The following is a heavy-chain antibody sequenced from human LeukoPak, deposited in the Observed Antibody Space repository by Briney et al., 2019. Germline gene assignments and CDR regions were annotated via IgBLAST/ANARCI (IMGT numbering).Heavy chain of an antibody. CDR3: ARDGYCSSTTCPGWFDP. D-gene: IGHD2-2*03. J-gene: IGHJ5*02. CDR2: ITYDGSNK. V-gene: IGHV3-30-3*01. CDR1: GFTFSSYA. Sequence: GRSLRLSCAASGFTFSSYAMHWVRQAPGKGLEWVAVITYDGSNKYYADSVKGRFTISRDNSKNTLYLQMNSLRAEDTAVYYCARDGYCSSTTCPGWFDPWGQGTLVTVSS.